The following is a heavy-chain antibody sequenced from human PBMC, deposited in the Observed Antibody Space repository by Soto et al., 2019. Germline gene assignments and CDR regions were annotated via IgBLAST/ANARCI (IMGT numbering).Heavy chain of an antibody. J-gene: IGHJ6*03. CDR3: ARDREDSSSSFYYYYYYMDV. CDR2: ISSSGSTI. D-gene: IGHD6-6*01. CDR1: GFTFSDYY. V-gene: IGHV3-11*01. Sequence: PGGSLRLSCSASGFTFSDYYMSWIRQAPGKGLEWVSYISSSGSTIYYADSVKGRFTISRDNAKNSPYLQMNSLRAEDTAVYYCARDREDSSSSFYYYYYYMDVWGKGTTVTVSS.